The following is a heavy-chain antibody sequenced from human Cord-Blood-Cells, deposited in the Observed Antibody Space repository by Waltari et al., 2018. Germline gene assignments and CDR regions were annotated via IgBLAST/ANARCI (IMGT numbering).Heavy chain of an antibody. CDR3: ATDLTMVQGVISNY. D-gene: IGHD3-10*01. Sequence: QVQLVQSGAEVKKPGASVKVSCKVSGYTLTELSIHWVLQAPGKGLEWMGGFDPEDGETIYAQKFQGRVTMTEDTSTDTAYMELSSLRSEDTAVYYCATDLTMVQGVISNYWGQGTLVTVSS. CDR1: GYTLTELS. CDR2: FDPEDGET. J-gene: IGHJ4*02. V-gene: IGHV1-24*01.